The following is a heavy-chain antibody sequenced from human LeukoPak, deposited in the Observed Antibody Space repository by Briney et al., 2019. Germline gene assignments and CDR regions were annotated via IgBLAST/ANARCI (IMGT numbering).Heavy chain of an antibody. Sequence: SETLSLTCAAYGVSFSGYYWSWIRQPPGKGLEWIGEITHSGSTNYNPSLKRRVTISLDTSKNQFPLKLSSVTAADTAVYYCARGENSAVDIVATIRWYFDYWGQGTLVSVSS. V-gene: IGHV4-34*01. CDR3: ARGENSAVDIVATIRWYFDY. CDR1: GVSFSGYY. J-gene: IGHJ4*02. D-gene: IGHD5-12*01. CDR2: ITHSGST.